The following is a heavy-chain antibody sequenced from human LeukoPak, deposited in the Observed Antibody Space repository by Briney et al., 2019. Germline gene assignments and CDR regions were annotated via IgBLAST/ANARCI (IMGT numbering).Heavy chain of an antibody. CDR1: GFTVSAKF. Sequence: GGSLRLSCAASGFTVSAKFMTWVRQTPGKGLEWISVVYSGGDTYYADSVKGRFTISRDNSENTLYLQMNSLRAEDTAVYYCTTGGIGYDSSGYYSAESERGYYYYYYMDVWGKGTTVTVSS. J-gene: IGHJ6*03. D-gene: IGHD3-22*01. V-gene: IGHV3-53*01. CDR2: VYSGGDT. CDR3: TTGGIGYDSSGYYSAESERGYYYYYYMDV.